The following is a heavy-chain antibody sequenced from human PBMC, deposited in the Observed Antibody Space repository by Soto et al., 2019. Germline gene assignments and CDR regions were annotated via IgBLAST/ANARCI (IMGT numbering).Heavy chain of an antibody. D-gene: IGHD3-16*02. V-gene: IGHV3-33*01. Sequence: QVQLVESGGGVVQPGRSLRLSCAASGFTFSTYAMHWVRQAPGKGLEWVAAIWNDGSNKYYADSVKGRFTISRDNSKNTLYLQMNSLRVEDTAVYYCARGPGFTFGGVVVGGSFDYWGQGTLVTVSS. CDR1: GFTFSTYA. CDR3: ARGPGFTFGGVVVGGSFDY. CDR2: IWNDGSNK. J-gene: IGHJ4*02.